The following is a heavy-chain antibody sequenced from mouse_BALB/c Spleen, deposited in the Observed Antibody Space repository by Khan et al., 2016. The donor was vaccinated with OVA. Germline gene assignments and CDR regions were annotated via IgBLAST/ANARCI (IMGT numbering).Heavy chain of an antibody. CDR2: VSTGGHYT. Sequence: EVELVESGGDVVKPGGSLKLSCAASGFTFSTYGMSWVRQTPDKRLEWVATVSTGGHYTYYPDTVKGRFTISRDNAKNTLYLQMSSLKSEVTAMFSCARLAYYYDSEGFAYWGQGTLVTVSA. J-gene: IGHJ3*01. D-gene: IGHD1-1*01. CDR1: GFTFSTYG. V-gene: IGHV5-6*01. CDR3: ARLAYYYDSEGFAY.